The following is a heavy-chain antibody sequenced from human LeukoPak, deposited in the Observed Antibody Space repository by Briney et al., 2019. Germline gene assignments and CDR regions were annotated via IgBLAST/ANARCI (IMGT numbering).Heavy chain of an antibody. J-gene: IGHJ6*03. V-gene: IGHV1-18*01. CDR1: GYTFTRYG. Sequence: GASVKVSCKASGYTFTRYGISWVRQAPGQGLEWMGWISAYNGNTNYAQKLQGRVTMTTDTSTSTAYMELRSLRSDDTAVYYCARASPTAFYSGYVGSNYYMDVWGKGTTVTVSS. D-gene: IGHD5-12*01. CDR2: ISAYNGNT. CDR3: ARASPTAFYSGYVGSNYYMDV.